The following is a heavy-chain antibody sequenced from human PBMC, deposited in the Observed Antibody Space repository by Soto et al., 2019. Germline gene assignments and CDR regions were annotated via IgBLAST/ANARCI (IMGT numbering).Heavy chain of an antibody. CDR2: ISGSGGST. V-gene: IGHV3-23*01. Sequence: GGSLRLSCAASGFTFSNYGFHWVRQAPGKGLEWVSAISGSGGSTYYADSVKGRFTISRDNSKNTLYLQMNSLRAEDTAVYYCAKEGDSSGWFSYSYYFDYWGQGTLVTVSS. J-gene: IGHJ4*02. CDR3: AKEGDSSGWFSYSYYFDY. CDR1: GFTFSNYG. D-gene: IGHD6-19*01.